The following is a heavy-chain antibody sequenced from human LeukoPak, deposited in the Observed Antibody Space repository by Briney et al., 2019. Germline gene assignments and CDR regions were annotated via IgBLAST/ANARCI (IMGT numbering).Heavy chain of an antibody. CDR3: ARDLEDIVVVVAATSPDY. V-gene: IGHV1-2*06. D-gene: IGHD2-15*01. CDR2: INPNSGGT. J-gene: IGHJ4*02. CDR1: GYTFTGYY. Sequence: ASVKVSCKASGYTFTGYYMHWVRQAPGQGPEWMGRINPNSGGTNYAQKFQGRVTMTRDTSISTAYMELSRLRSDDTAVYYCARDLEDIVVVVAATSPDYWGQGTLVTVSS.